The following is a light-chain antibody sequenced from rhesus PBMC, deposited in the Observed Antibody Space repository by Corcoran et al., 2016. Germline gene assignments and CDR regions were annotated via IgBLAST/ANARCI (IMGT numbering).Light chain of an antibody. CDR1: QSVSTY. CDR3: QKYSNSPWT. Sequence: QVILTQSPATLSLSPGERATLSCRASQSVSTYLAWYQQKPGQAPRPLIDGASSRATGIPDRFSGSGYVTEFTLTISRLEPEDFAVYYCQKYSNSPWTFGQGTKVEIK. J-gene: IGKJ1*01. CDR2: GAS. V-gene: IGKV3-53*01.